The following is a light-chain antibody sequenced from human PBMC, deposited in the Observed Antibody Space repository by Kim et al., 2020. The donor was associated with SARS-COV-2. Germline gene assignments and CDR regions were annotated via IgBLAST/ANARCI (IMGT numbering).Light chain of an antibody. CDR2: QDS. CDR1: KLGDKY. J-gene: IGLJ1*01. V-gene: IGLV3-1*01. Sequence: GSPGQTASITCSGDKLGDKYACWYQQKPGQSPVLVIYQDSRRPSGIPERFSGSNSGNTATLTISGTQAMDEADYYCQAWDSSTAVFGTGTKVTVL. CDR3: QAWDSSTAV.